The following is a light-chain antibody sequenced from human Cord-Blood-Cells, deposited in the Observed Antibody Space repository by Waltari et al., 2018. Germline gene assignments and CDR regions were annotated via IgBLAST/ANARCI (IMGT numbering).Light chain of an antibody. Sequence: QSALTPPASASGSPGQSITISCTGTSRDVGSYNLVSWYQQHPGKAPKPMIYEGSKRPSGVSNRFSGSKSGNTASLTISGLQAEDEADYYCCSYAGSSTYVFGTGTKVTVL. V-gene: IGLV2-23*01. CDR3: CSYAGSSTYV. J-gene: IGLJ1*01. CDR2: EGS. CDR1: SRDVGSYNL.